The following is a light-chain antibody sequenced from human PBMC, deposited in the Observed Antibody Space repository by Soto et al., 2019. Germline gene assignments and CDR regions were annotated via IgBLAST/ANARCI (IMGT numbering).Light chain of an antibody. CDR2: DAS. J-gene: IGKJ2*01. CDR3: QQRSNWPPYT. CDR1: QSVSSY. Sequence: EIVLTQSPATLSLSPGERATLSCRASQSVSSYLAWYQQPGQAPRLLIYDASNRATGIPARFSGSGSGTDFTLTISSLEPKDFAVYYCQQRSNWPPYTFGQGTKLEIK. V-gene: IGKV3-11*01.